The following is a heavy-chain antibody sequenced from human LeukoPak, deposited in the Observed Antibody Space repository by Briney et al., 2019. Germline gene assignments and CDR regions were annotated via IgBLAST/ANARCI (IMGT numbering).Heavy chain of an antibody. CDR1: GFTFSNYG. CDR2: ISGSGGST. D-gene: IGHD4-17*01. J-gene: IGHJ4*02. CDR3: AKEQDYGDSRGSY. V-gene: IGHV3-23*01. Sequence: GGSLRLSCAASGFTFSNYGMSWVRQAPGKGLEWVSAISGSGGSTYYADFVKGRFTISRDNSKNTLYLQMNSLRAEDTAVYYCAKEQDYGDSRGSYWGQGTLVTVSS.